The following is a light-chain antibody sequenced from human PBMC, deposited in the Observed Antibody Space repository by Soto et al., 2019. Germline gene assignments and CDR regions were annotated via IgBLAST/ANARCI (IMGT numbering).Light chain of an antibody. V-gene: IGKV3-11*01. J-gene: IGKJ4*01. CDR2: DAS. Sequence: IVLTQSPATLSFSPGERATLSCRASQSVSSYLAWYQQKPGQAPRLLIYDASNRATGIPARFSGSGSGTDFTLTISSLEPEDFAVYYCQQRSNWPPGLTFGGGTKVDTK. CDR3: QQRSNWPPGLT. CDR1: QSVSSY.